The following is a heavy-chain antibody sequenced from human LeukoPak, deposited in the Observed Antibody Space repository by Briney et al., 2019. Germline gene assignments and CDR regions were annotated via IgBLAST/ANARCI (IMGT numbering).Heavy chain of an antibody. Sequence: KPGGSLRLSCAASGFTFSDYYMSWIRQAPGKGLEWVSYISSSGSTIYYADSVKGRFTISRDNSKNTLYLQMNSLRAEDTAVYYCAVSFYYYYMDVWGKGTTVTVSS. CDR1: GFTFSDYY. CDR2: ISSSGSTI. CDR3: AVSFYYYYMDV. J-gene: IGHJ6*03. V-gene: IGHV3-11*01. D-gene: IGHD1-7*01.